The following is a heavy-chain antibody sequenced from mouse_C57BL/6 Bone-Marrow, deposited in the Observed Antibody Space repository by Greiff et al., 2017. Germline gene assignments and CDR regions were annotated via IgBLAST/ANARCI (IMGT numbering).Heavy chain of an antibody. CDR3: ARDYGSSYWYFDV. D-gene: IGHD1-1*01. Sequence: QVQLKQSGPELVKPGASVKLSCKASGYTFTSYDINWVKQRPGQGLEWIGWISPRDGSTKYTEKFKGKATLTVDTSSSTAYMELHSLTSEDSAVYVCARDYGSSYWYFDVWGTGTTVTVSS. CDR2: ISPRDGST. J-gene: IGHJ1*03. V-gene: IGHV1-85*01. CDR1: GYTFTSYD.